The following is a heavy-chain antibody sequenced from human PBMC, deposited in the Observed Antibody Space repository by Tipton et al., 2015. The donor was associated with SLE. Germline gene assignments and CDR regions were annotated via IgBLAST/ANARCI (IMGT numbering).Heavy chain of an antibody. Sequence: SLRLSCAASGFTLDDNAMSWVRQAPGKGLEWVSVLHSGGSTYYVDSVKGRFTISRDSSKNILYLQMNSLRAEDTAVYYCAKDTDFDYWGQGSLVTVSS. CDR1: GFTLDDNA. J-gene: IGHJ4*02. V-gene: IGHV3-53*05. CDR2: LHSGGST. CDR3: AKDTDFDY.